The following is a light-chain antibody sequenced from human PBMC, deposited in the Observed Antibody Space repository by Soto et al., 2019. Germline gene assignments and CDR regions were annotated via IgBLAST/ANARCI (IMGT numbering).Light chain of an antibody. CDR3: QQYGTSSQFP. CDR1: QTINSNY. J-gene: IGKJ4*01. Sequence: EIVLTQSPGTLSLSPGDRATLSCRASQTINSNYLAWYQQKPGQTPRLLIYGASSRATGIPDRFSGSGSGTDFTLTISRLAPEDFAVYYCQQYGTSSQFPFGGGTKVDIK. V-gene: IGKV3-20*01. CDR2: GAS.